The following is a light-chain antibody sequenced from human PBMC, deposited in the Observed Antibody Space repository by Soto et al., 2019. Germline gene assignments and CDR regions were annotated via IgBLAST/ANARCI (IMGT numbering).Light chain of an antibody. CDR3: QQCGSSPLT. Sequence: EIVLTQSPGTLSLSPGERATLSCRASQSVSSAYFAWYQQKPGQAPRLLIYGASSRAAGTPDRFSGSGSGTDFTLTISRLEPEDFAVYYCQQCGSSPLTFGGGTKVEIK. V-gene: IGKV3-20*01. CDR1: QSVSSAY. J-gene: IGKJ4*01. CDR2: GAS.